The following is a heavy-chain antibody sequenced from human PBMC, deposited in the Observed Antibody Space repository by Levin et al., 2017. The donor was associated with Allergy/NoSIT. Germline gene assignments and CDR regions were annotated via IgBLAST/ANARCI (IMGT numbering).Heavy chain of an antibody. V-gene: IGHV3-23*01. CDR3: AREADYDFWSGHPVDY. CDR1: GFTFNSYA. J-gene: IGHJ4*01. D-gene: IGHD3-3*01. Sequence: GGSLRLSCAASGFTFNSYAMSWVRQAPGKGLEWVSGISNTGDTTYHAESVKGRLTISRDNSKKTLYLQMSSLRAEDTAMYYCAREADYDFWSGHPVDYWGHGTLVTV. CDR2: ISNTGDTT.